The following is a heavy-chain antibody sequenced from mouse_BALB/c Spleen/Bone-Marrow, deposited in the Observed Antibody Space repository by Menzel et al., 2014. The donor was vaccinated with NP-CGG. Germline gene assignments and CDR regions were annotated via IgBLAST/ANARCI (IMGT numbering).Heavy chain of an antibody. V-gene: IGHV4-1*02. CDR3: ARLGYYGYFDY. Sequence: GQLKESGGGLGQPGGSLKLSCAASGFDFRRYWMSWVRQAPGKGLEWIGEINPDSSTINYAPSLKDKFIISRDNAKNTLYLQMSKVRSEDTALYYCARLGYYGYFDYWGQGTTLTFSP. J-gene: IGHJ2*01. CDR2: INPDSSTI. D-gene: IGHD2-3*01. CDR1: GFDFRRYW.